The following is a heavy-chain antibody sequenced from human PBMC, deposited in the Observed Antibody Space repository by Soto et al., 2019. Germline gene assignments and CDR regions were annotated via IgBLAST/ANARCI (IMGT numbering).Heavy chain of an antibody. D-gene: IGHD4-17*01. J-gene: IGHJ4*02. V-gene: IGHV4-59*08. CDR2: IYYSGST. CDR1: GGSIRSYC. Sequence: SEPLSVTCSVSGGSIRSYCGSCIRQPPGKGLEWIGYIYYSGSTNYNPSLKSRVTISVDTSKNQFSLKLSSVTAADTAVYYCARRYGPGFDYWGQGTLVTVSS. CDR3: ARRYGPGFDY.